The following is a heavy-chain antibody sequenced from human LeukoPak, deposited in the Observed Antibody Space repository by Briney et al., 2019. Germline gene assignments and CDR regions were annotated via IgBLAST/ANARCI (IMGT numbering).Heavy chain of an antibody. J-gene: IGHJ4*02. CDR3: STEDKYCTTTTCADY. CDR2: IRPTSGDS. V-gene: IGHV1-2*02. Sequence: ASVKVSCKASGYTFTTYYVHWVRQAPGQGLEWMGYIRPTSGDSNFAQNFQDRVTMTRDTSISTAYLELNRLTSDDTAVYYCSTEDKYCTTTTCADYWGQGTLVTVSS. D-gene: IGHD2-2*01. CDR1: GYTFTTYY.